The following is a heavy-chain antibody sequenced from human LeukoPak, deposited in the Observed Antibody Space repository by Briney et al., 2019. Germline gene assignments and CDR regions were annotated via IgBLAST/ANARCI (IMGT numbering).Heavy chain of an antibody. CDR3: AKDRPYYYDSSGYYPALYFDY. Sequence: TGGSLRLSCAASGFTFSSYAMSWVRQAPGKGLEWVSAISGSGGSTYYADSVKGRFTISRDNSKNTLYLQMNSLRAEDTAVYYCAKDRPYYYDSSGYYPALYFDYWGQGTLVTVSS. CDR2: ISGSGGST. V-gene: IGHV3-23*01. D-gene: IGHD3-22*01. J-gene: IGHJ4*02. CDR1: GFTFSSYA.